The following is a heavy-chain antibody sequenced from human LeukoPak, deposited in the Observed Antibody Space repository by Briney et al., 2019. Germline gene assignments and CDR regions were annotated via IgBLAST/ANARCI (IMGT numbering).Heavy chain of an antibody. CDR1: GFTFSSYE. CDR2: ISSSGSTI. CDR3: ARDLFLGARTFDY. V-gene: IGHV3-48*03. Sequence: GGSLRLSCAASGFTFSSYEMNWVRQAPGKGLEWVSHISSSGSTIYYANSVKGRFTISRDNAKNSLYLQMNSLRAEDTAVYYCARDLFLGARTFDYWGQGTLVTVSS. J-gene: IGHJ4*02. D-gene: IGHD1-26*01.